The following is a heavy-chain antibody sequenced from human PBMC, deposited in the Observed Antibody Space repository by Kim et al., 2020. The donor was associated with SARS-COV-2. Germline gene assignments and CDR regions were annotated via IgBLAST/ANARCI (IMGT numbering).Heavy chain of an antibody. J-gene: IGHJ4*01. CDR2: IHDSGST. CDR1: GGSISGYY. V-gene: IGHV4-59*01. D-gene: IGHD2-15*01. CDR3: ARGGSCSGGRCPIHFDY. Sequence: SETLSLTCTVSGGSISGYYWSWIRQSSGKGLEWIGYIHDSGSTNYNPSLKSRVTISLDTSKNQFSLRLTSVTAADTAVYPCARGGSCSGGRCPIHFDYWG.